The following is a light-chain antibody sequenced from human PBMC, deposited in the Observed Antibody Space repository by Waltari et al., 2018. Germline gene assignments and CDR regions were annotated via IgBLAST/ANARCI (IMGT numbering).Light chain of an antibody. CDR1: QSISIY. V-gene: IGKV1-39*01. J-gene: IGKJ1*01. CDR2: SAA. CDR3: QKSSSTPPWT. Sequence: DIQMTQSPSSLSASVGDRVTITFRASQSISIYLNWYKQKPGKAPKLLIYSAASLPSGVPSRFSGSGSGTDFTLTISSLQPEDFATYYCQKSSSTPPWTFGQGTKVEIK.